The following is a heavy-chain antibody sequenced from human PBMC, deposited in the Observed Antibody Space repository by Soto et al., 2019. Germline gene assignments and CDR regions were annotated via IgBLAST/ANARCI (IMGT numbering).Heavy chain of an antibody. V-gene: IGHV1-2*02. Sequence: ASVKVSCKASGYTFTSYYMNWVRQATGQGLEWMGWINPKSGSTRYAQKFQGRVTMTRDTSISTAYMELSRLRSDDTAVYYCARGGTFAYDTSGYSVYWGQGTLVTVSS. CDR3: ARGGTFAYDTSGYSVY. CDR1: GYTFTSYY. J-gene: IGHJ4*02. D-gene: IGHD3-22*01. CDR2: INPKSGST.